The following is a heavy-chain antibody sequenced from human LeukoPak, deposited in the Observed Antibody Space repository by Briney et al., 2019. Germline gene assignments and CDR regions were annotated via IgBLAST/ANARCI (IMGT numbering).Heavy chain of an antibody. CDR1: GGSISSGSYY. D-gene: IGHD3-10*01. CDR2: IYTSGST. CDR3: ARVYHLSTWFGEPV. J-gene: IGHJ6*04. Sequence: SQTPSLTCTVSGGSISSGSYYWSWIRQPAGKGLEWIGRIYTSGSTNYNPSLKSRVTISVDTSKNQFSLKLSSVTAADTAVYYCARVYHLSTWFGEPVWGKGTTVTVSS. V-gene: IGHV4-61*02.